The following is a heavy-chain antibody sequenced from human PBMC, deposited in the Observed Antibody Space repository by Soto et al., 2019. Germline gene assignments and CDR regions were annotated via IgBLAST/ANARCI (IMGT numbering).Heavy chain of an antibody. CDR1: GFTFSSYE. Sequence: GGSLRLSCAASGFTFSSYEMNWVRQAPGKGLEWVSYISSSGSTIYYADSVKGRFTISRDNAKNSLYLQMNSLRAEDTAVYYWASLYSSSSYFQHWGQGTLVTVSS. J-gene: IGHJ1*01. V-gene: IGHV3-48*03. CDR2: ISSSGSTI. D-gene: IGHD6-6*01. CDR3: ASLYSSSSYFQH.